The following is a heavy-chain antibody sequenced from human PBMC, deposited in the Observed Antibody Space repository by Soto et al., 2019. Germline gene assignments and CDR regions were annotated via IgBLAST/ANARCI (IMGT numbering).Heavy chain of an antibody. D-gene: IGHD4-17*01. J-gene: IGHJ4*02. CDR2: IYYSGST. CDR3: AREVRDYGDYWAFDC. V-gene: IGHV4-61*01. Sequence: SETLSLTCTVSGGSISSGSYYWSWIRQPPGKGLEWIGYIYYSGSTNYNPSLKSRVTISVDTSKNQFSLKLSSVTAADTAVYYCAREVRDYGDYWAFDCWGQGTLVTVSS. CDR1: GGSISSGSYY.